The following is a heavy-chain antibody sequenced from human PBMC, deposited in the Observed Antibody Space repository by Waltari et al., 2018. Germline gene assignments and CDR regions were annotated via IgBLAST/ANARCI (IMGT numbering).Heavy chain of an antibody. V-gene: IGHV3-7*04. D-gene: IGHD6-19*01. J-gene: IGHJ4*02. Sequence: EVQLVESGGNLVQPGGSLRLSCAASGFTFSSYWITWVGQAPGRGLGWVANIKEDGSQTYYVDSVNGRFTISRDNAKNSLYLQMNSLRAEDTGLYYCARDRGWNTFDYWGQGTLVTVSS. CDR1: GFTFSSYW. CDR2: IKEDGSQT. CDR3: ARDRGWNTFDY.